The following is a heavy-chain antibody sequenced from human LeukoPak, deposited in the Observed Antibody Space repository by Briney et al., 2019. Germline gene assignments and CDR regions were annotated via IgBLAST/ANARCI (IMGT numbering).Heavy chain of an antibody. V-gene: IGHV1-2*02. D-gene: IGHD1-14*01. CDR1: GYSFTSYA. J-gene: IGHJ4*02. CDR3: ARVLARYGNLDY. CDR2: INPNSGGT. Sequence: ASVKVSCKASGYSFTSYAISWVRQAPGQGLEWMGWINPNSGGTNYTQKFQGRVTMTGDTSISTAYLELNRLTSDDTAVYYCARVLARYGNLDYWGQGILVTVSS.